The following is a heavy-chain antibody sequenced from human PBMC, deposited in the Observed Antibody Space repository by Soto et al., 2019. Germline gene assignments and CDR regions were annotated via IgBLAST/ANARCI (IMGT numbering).Heavy chain of an antibody. CDR2: IDNSGSYS. V-gene: IGHV3-21*01. D-gene: IGHD4-4*01. CDR3: VRGDYRDV. CDR1: GFIFSDYT. Sequence: EVQLVESGGGLDKPGGSLRLSCEVSGFIFSDYTMNWVRQAPGKGLEWVASIDNSGSYSFYAGTLKGRFSISIDNANNDQILLLRCLRADDTAVYFCVRGDYRDVWGQGTLVAVSS. J-gene: IGHJ4*02.